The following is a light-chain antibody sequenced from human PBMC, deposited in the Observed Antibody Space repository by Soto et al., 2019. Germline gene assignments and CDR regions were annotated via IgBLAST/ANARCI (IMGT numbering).Light chain of an antibody. J-gene: IGLJ1*01. CDR3: SSYTSDWGV. CDR2: EVR. Sequence: QSALTQPASVSGSPGQSITISCTGTSSDVGGYDFVSWYQHHPGKAPKLIIYEVRTRPPGVSDRFSGSKSGNTASLTISGLQAEDEADYYCSSYTSDWGVFGTGTKLTVL. V-gene: IGLV2-14*01. CDR1: SSDVGGYDF.